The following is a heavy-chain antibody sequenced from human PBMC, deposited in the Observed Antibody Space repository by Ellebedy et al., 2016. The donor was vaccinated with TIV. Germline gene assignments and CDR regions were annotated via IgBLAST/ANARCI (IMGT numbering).Heavy chain of an antibody. CDR3: TRGRLEMSTTFDY. D-gene: IGHD5-24*01. V-gene: IGHV3-49*03. Sequence: PGGSLRLSCTASGFTFGDYAMTRFRQAPGQGLEWVGFIRSKAFGGTTEYAASVKGRFTVSRDDSKSIAYLQMKSLKTEDTAVYYCTRGRLEMSTTFDYWGQGTLVTVSS. CDR1: GFTFGDYA. CDR2: IRSKAFGGTT. J-gene: IGHJ4*02.